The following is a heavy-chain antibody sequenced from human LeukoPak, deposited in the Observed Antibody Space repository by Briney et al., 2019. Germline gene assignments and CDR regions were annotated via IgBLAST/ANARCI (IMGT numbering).Heavy chain of an antibody. CDR1: GFTFSSYA. CDR2: ISYDGSNK. J-gene: IGHJ4*02. D-gene: IGHD6-19*01. V-gene: IGHV3-30-3*01. Sequence: GGSLRLSCAASGFTFSSYAMHWVRQAPGKGLEWVAVISYDGSNKYYADSVKGRFTISRDNSKNTLYLQMNSLRAEDTAVYYCAKDSLRAVAGSGRFDYWGQGTLVTVSS. CDR3: AKDSLRAVAGSGRFDY.